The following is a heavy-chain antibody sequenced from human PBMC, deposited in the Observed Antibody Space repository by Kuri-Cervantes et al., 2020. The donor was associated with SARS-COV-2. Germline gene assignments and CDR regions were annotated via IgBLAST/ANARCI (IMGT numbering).Heavy chain of an antibody. J-gene: IGHJ6*02. Sequence: SETLSLTCTVSGGSISSYYWSWIRQPAGKGLEWIGRIYTSGSTNYNPSLKSRVTMSVDTSKNEISLTLTSVTAADTAVYYCARDRFIRTYYGSGTYYNWDGMDVWGQGTTVTVSS. CDR3: ARDRFIRTYYGSGTYYNWDGMDV. V-gene: IGHV4-4*07. CDR1: GGSISSYY. CDR2: IYTSGST. D-gene: IGHD3-10*01.